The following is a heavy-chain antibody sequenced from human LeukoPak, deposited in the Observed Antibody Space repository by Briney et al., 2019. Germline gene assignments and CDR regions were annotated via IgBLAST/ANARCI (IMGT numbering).Heavy chain of an antibody. Sequence: SVKVSCKASGGTFSSYAISWVRQAPGQGLEWMGGIIPIFGTANYAQKFQGRVTITADESTSTAYMELSSLRSEDTAVYYCARGGWDCSGGSCYRTPSYNYGGQETRVPVSS. CDR3: ARGGWDCSGGSCYRTPSYNY. V-gene: IGHV1-69*13. J-gene: IGHJ4*02. CDR2: IIPIFGTA. CDR1: GGTFSSYA. D-gene: IGHD2-15*01.